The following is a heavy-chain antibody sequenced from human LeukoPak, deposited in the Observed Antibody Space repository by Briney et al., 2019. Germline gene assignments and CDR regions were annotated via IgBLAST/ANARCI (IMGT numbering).Heavy chain of an antibody. CDR1: GYTFTDYY. J-gene: IGHJ3*02. CDR2: VDPEDGET. CDR3: ATQRYDSSGYYSLYHAFDI. D-gene: IGHD3-22*01. Sequence: ASVKVSCKVSGYTFTDYYMHWVQQAPGKGLEWMGLVDPEDGETIYAEKFQGRVTITADTSTDTAYMELSSLRSEDTAVYYCATQRYDSSGYYSLYHAFDIWGQGTMVTVSS. V-gene: IGHV1-69-2*01.